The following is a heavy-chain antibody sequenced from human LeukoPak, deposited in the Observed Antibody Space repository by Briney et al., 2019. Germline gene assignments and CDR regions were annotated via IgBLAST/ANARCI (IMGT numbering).Heavy chain of an antibody. V-gene: IGHV4-61*02. CDR3: ARELVEYYDILTGYYNPRPFDY. D-gene: IGHD3-9*01. CDR1: GGSISSGSYY. CDR2: IYTSGST. J-gene: IGHJ4*02. Sequence: SETLSLTCTVSGGSISSGSYYWSWIRQPAGKGLEWIGRIYTSGSTNYNPSLKSRVTISVDTSKNQFSLKLSSVTAAGTAVYYCARELVEYYDILTGYYNPRPFDYWGQGTLVTVSS.